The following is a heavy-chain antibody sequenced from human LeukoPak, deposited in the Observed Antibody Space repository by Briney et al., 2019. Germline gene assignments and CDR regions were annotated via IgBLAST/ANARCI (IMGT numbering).Heavy chain of an antibody. D-gene: IGHD2-2*01. Sequence: PGGSLRLSCAASGFTFSSYSMNWVRQAPGKGLEWVSSISSSSSYIYYADSVKGRFTISRDNAKNSLYLQMNSLRAEDTAVYYCAKPVVPAASSDYWGQGTLVTVSS. V-gene: IGHV3-21*04. J-gene: IGHJ4*02. CDR3: AKPVVPAASSDY. CDR2: ISSSSSYI. CDR1: GFTFSSYS.